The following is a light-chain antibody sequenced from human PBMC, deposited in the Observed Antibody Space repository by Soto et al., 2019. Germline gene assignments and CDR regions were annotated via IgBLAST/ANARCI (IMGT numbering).Light chain of an antibody. CDR3: QQYHNWVT. V-gene: IGKV3-20*01. Sequence: DIVFTQSPGTLSLSPGERATLSCRASQSVTSRYLAWYQQKPGQAPRLLIYGASTRATGVPDRFSGSGSGTYFTLTINSLQSEDSAVYFCQQYHNWVTFGGGTKVDIK. J-gene: IGKJ4*01. CDR2: GAS. CDR1: QSVTSRY.